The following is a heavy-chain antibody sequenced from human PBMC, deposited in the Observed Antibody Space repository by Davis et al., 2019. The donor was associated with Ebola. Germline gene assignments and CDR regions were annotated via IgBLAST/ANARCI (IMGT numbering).Heavy chain of an antibody. V-gene: IGHV4-34*01. Sequence: GSLRLSCAVYGGSFSGYYWSWIRQPPGKGLEWIGEINHSGSTNYNPSLKSRVTISVDTSKNQFSLKLSSVTAADTAVYYCAGLTYSSSSTDFDYWGQGTLVTVSS. CDR3: AGLTYSSSSTDFDY. CDR1: GGSFSGYY. D-gene: IGHD6-6*01. J-gene: IGHJ4*02. CDR2: INHSGST.